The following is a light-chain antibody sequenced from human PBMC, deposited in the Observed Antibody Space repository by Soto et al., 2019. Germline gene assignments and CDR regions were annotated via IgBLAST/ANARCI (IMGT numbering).Light chain of an antibody. CDR1: SGHSSYA. Sequence: QPVLTQSPSASASLGASVKLTCTLSSGHSSYAIAWHQQQPEKGPRYLMKLNSDGSHSKGDGIPDRFSGSSSGAERYLTISSLQSEDVADYYCQTWGTGIPWVFGGGTKATVL. CDR2: LNSDGSH. CDR3: QTWGTGIPWV. V-gene: IGLV4-69*01. J-gene: IGLJ3*02.